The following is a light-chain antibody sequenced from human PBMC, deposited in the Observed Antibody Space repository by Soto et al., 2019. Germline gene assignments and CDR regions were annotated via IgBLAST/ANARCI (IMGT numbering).Light chain of an antibody. V-gene: IGLV1-47*01. CDR2: RNN. J-gene: IGLJ3*02. CDR1: SSNIGSNY. CDR3: ATWDDSLSAWV. Sequence: QSVLPQPPSASGTPGQRVTLSCSGSSSNIGSNYVYWYQQFPGTAPNLLIYRNNQRPSGVPDRFSGSKSGTSASLAISGLRSEDEADYYCATWDDSLSAWVFGGGTKLTVL.